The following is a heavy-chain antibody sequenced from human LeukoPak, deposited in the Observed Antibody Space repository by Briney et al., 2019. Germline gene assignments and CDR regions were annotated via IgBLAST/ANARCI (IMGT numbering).Heavy chain of an antibody. D-gene: IGHD1-20*01. J-gene: IGHJ3*02. V-gene: IGHV4-61*02. CDR1: GGSISSGSYY. CDR2: IYTSGST. Sequence: SQTLSLTITVSGGSISSGSYYWSWIRQPAGKGLEWIGRIYTSGSTNHNPSLKSRVTISVDTSKNQFSLKLSSVTAADTAVYYCARYNWNDEVGKAFDIWGQGTMVTVSS. CDR3: ARYNWNDEVGKAFDI.